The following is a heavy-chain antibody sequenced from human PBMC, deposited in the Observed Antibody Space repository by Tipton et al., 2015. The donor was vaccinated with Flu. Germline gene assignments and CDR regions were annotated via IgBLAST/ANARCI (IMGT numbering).Heavy chain of an antibody. CDR1: GGSISSGGEY. CDR3: ARDQGFGGGLTYDYYVLDV. J-gene: IGHJ6*02. CDR2: IYYSGST. V-gene: IGHV4-31*03. D-gene: IGHD3-10*01. Sequence: TLSLTCTVSGGSISSGGEYWTWIRQHPGKGLEWIGYIYYSGSTYYNPSLKSRVTISVDTSKNQFSLKLSSVTAADTAVYYCARDQGFGGGLTYDYYVLDVWGQGTTVTVSS.